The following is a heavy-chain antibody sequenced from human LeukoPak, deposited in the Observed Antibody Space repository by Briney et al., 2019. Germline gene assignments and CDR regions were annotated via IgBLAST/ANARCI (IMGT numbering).Heavy chain of an antibody. D-gene: IGHD6-19*01. Sequence: SETLSLTCTVSGGSISSSLYYWGWIRQAPGKGLERIGSFYYSGSTYYNASLKSRVTISVDTSKSQFSLKLISVAATDTAVYYCTTTTRGWYGVGDYWGQGTLVTVSS. CDR2: FYYSGST. J-gene: IGHJ4*02. CDR1: GGSISSSLYY. CDR3: TTTTRGWYGVGDY. V-gene: IGHV4-39*01.